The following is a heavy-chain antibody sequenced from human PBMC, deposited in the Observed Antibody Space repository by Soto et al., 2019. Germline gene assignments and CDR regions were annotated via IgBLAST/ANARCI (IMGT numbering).Heavy chain of an antibody. CDR1: GYTFTNFA. D-gene: IGHD2-15*01. J-gene: IGHJ4*02. CDR2: INAGNAHT. Sequence: QVQLVQSGAEEKKPGASVKVSCKASGYTFTNFAIHWVRQAPGQRLEWMGWINAGNAHTKYSQKFQGRVTITRDTSASTAYMEVSSLRSEDTAVYYCARGVAPYYFDYWGQGTLVTVSS. V-gene: IGHV1-3*05. CDR3: ARGVAPYYFDY.